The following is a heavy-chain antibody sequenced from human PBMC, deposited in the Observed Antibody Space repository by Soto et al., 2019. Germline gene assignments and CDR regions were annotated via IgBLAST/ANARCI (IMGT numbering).Heavy chain of an antibody. CDR2: IYYSWST. D-gene: IGHD5-18*01. CDR3: ARGSGYSYGYVGYYYYGMDV. CDR1: GGSISSGDYY. J-gene: IGHJ6*02. Sequence: SETLSLTCTVSGGSISSGDYYWSWIRQPPGKGLEWIGYIYYSWSTYYNPSLKSRVTISVDTSKNQFSLKLSSVTAADTAVYYCARGSGYSYGYVGYYYYGMDVWGQGTTVTVSS. V-gene: IGHV4-30-4*01.